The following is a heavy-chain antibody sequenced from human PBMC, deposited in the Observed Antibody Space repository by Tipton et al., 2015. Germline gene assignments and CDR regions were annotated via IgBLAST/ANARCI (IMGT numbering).Heavy chain of an antibody. CDR1: GFTFSSYA. D-gene: IGHD2-15*01. V-gene: IGHV3-23*01. CDR2: ITNSGGGT. Sequence: SLRLSCTASGFTFSSYAMSWVRQAPGKGLEWVSTITNSGGGTYYADSVKGRFTISRDNSKSALYLQMNSLRADDTAVYYCAKEAIVATLIQEKGYFDYWGQGTLVTVSS. J-gene: IGHJ4*02. CDR3: AKEAIVATLIQEKGYFDY.